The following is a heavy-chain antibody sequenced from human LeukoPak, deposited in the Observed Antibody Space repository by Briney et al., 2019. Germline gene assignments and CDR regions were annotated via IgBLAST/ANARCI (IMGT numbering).Heavy chain of an antibody. CDR3: ARDDYGDYALDY. D-gene: IGHD4-17*01. J-gene: IGHJ4*02. V-gene: IGHV3-74*01. CDR2: INSDGINT. Sequence: PGGSLRLSCAASGFTFDDYGMSWVRQAPGKGLVWVSRINSDGINTSYADSVKGRFTISRDNAKNTLNLQMNSLRAEDTAVYYCARDDYGDYALDYWGQGTLVTVSS. CDR1: GFTFDDYG.